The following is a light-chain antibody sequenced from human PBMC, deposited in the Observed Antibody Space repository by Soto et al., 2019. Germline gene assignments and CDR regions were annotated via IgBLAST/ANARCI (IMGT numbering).Light chain of an antibody. J-gene: IGLJ2*01. CDR3: QSYDSSLSVV. Sequence: QSVLTQPPSVSGAPGQRVTISCTGSSSNIGAGYDVHWYQQLPGTAPKLLIYGNSNRPSGVPDRFSGSKSDTSASLAITKLQAEDEADYYCQSYDSSLSVVFGGGTQLTVL. CDR1: SSNIGAGYD. V-gene: IGLV1-40*01. CDR2: GNS.